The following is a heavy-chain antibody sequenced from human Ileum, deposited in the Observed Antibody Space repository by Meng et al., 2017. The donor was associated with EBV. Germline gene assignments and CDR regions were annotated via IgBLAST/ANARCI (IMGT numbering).Heavy chain of an antibody. CDR1: GGSLSGYY. J-gene: IGHJ5*02. D-gene: IGHD6-19*01. Sequence: QVQLEESGPGLVKPSETLSLPCPVSGGSLSGYYWSCIRQPPGKGLEWIGYIYYSGNANYNPSLKSRLRLSVDTSKNQFSLNLDSVTAADTAVYYCARTRGSAGAGADPWGQGTLVTVSS. CDR3: ARTRGSAGAGADP. V-gene: IGHV4-59*01. CDR2: IYYSGNA.